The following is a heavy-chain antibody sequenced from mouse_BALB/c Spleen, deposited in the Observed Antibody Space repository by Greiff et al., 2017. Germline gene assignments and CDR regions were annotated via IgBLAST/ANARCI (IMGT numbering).Heavy chain of an antibody. D-gene: IGHD2-3*01. CDR1: GYTFTSYW. J-gene: IGHJ2*01. V-gene: IGHV1-5*01. CDR2: IYPGNSDT. Sequence: EVQLQESGTVLARPGASVKMSCKASGYTFTSYWMHWVKQRPGQGLEWIGAIYPGNSDTSYNQKFKGKAKLTAVTSTSTAYMELSSLTNEDSAVYYCTRSIYDGYWDFDYWGQGTTLTVSS. CDR3: TRSIYDGYWDFDY.